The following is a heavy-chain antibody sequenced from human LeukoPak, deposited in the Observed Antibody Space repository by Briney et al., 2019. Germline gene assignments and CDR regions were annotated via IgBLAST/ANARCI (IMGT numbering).Heavy chain of an antibody. Sequence: PSETLSLTCTVSGDSINSGIHYWSWIRQPAGKGLEWIGRIYTSGNTNYNYNPSLNSRITISVDTSKNQFSLKLSSVTAADTAVYYCARAHTYGFQDYWGQGTLVTVSS. V-gene: IGHV4-61*02. CDR2: IYTSGNT. CDR1: GDSINSGIHY. D-gene: IGHD5-18*01. CDR3: ARAHTYGFQDY. J-gene: IGHJ4*02.